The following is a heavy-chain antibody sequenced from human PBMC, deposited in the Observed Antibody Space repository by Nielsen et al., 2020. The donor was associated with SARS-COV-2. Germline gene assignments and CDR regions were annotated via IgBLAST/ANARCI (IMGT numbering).Heavy chain of an antibody. D-gene: IGHD2-2*02. J-gene: IGHJ1*01. Sequence: WVRQAPGQGLEWMGGIIPIFGTANYAQKFQGRVTITADESTSTAYMELSSLRSEDTAVYYCARGIFYCSSTSCYTAYFQHWGQGTLVTVS. CDR3: ARGIFYCSSTSCYTAYFQH. V-gene: IGHV1-69*01. CDR2: IIPIFGTA.